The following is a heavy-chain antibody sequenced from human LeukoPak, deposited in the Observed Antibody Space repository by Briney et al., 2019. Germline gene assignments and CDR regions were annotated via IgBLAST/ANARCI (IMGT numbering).Heavy chain of an antibody. J-gene: IGHJ4*02. Sequence: PGGSLRLSCAASGFTFSSYAMHWVRQAPGKGLEWVAVISYDGSNKYYADSVKGRFTISRDNSKNTLYLQMNSLRAEDTAVYYCASTGAGTFDYWGQGTLVTVSS. CDR1: GFTFSSYA. D-gene: IGHD6-19*01. CDR3: ASTGAGTFDY. V-gene: IGHV3-30-3*01. CDR2: ISYDGSNK.